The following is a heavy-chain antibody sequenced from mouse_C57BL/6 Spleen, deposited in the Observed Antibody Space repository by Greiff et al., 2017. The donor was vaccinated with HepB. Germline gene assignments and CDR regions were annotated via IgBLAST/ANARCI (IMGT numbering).Heavy chain of an antibody. J-gene: IGHJ4*01. D-gene: IGHD3-1*01. CDR2: IRNKANGYTT. V-gene: IGHV7-3*01. CDR1: GFTFTDYY. CDR3: AGAYLYAMDY. Sequence: EVKLQESGGGLVQPGGSLSLSCAASGFTFTDYYMSWVRQPPGKALEWLGFIRNKANGYTTEYSASVKGRFTISRDNSQSILYLQMNALRAEDSATYYCAGAYLYAMDYWGQGTSVTVSS.